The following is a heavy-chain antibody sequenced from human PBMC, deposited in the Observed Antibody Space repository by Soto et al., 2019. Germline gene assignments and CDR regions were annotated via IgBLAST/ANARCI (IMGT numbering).Heavy chain of an antibody. CDR3: ARALYCSGGSCYFDY. J-gene: IGHJ4*02. V-gene: IGHV1-18*01. Sequence: ASVKVSCKASGYTFTSYGISWVRQAPGQGLEWMGWISAYNGNTNYAQKLQGRVTMTTDTSTSTAYMELRSLRSDDTAVYYCARALYCSGGSCYFDYWGQGTLVTVSS. CDR1: GYTFTSYG. CDR2: ISAYNGNT. D-gene: IGHD2-15*01.